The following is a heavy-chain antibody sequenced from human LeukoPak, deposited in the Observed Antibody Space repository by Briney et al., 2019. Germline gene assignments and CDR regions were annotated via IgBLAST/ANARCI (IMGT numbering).Heavy chain of an antibody. CDR2: ISTSSSYI. J-gene: IGHJ4*02. CDR3: ASVSSGSYYRYFDY. Sequence: GGSLRLSCAASGFSFSNYGMDWVRQAPGKGLEWVSSISTSSSYIFYADSVKGRFTISRDNAKNSLYLQMDSLRAEDTAVYYCASVSSGSYYRYFDYWGQGTLVTVSS. D-gene: IGHD3-10*01. V-gene: IGHV3-21*04. CDR1: GFSFSNYG.